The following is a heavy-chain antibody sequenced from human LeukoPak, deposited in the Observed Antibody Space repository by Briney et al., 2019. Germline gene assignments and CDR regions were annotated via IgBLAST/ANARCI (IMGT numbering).Heavy chain of an antibody. Sequence: GGSLRLSCAASGFTFRDFYMGWIRQAPGKGLEWVSAISGSGGSTYYADSVKGRFTISRDNSKNTLYLQMNSLRAEDTAVYYCSSKSLRLELVDDAFDIWGQGTMVTVSS. V-gene: IGHV3-23*01. CDR2: ISGSGGST. CDR3: SSKSLRLELVDDAFDI. D-gene: IGHD1-1*01. CDR1: GFTFRDFY. J-gene: IGHJ3*02.